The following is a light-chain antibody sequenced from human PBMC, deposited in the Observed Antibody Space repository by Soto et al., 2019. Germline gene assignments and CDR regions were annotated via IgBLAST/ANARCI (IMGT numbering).Light chain of an antibody. J-gene: IGKJ1*01. CDR3: QQYYRPWP. V-gene: IGKV1-5*03. CDR2: KAS. Sequence: DIHMTQAPSTLSASVGDRVTITCRASQSISGWLAWYQQKPGKAPKLLLYKASTLESGVPSRFSGSGSGTEFTLTISSLQPDDFATYYCQQYYRPWPFGQVTKVEV. CDR1: QSISGW.